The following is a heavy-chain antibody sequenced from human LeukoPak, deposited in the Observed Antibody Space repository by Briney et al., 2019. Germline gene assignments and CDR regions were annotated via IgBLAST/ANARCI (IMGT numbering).Heavy chain of an antibody. V-gene: IGHV3-48*03. J-gene: IGHJ4*02. CDR3: ARDQRVAVAGTIV. CDR1: GFTFSSYE. Sequence: PGGSLRLSCAASGFTFSSYEMNWVRQAPGKGLEWVSYISSSGSTIYYADSVKGRFTISRDNAKSSLYLQMNSLRAEDTAVYYCARDQRVAVAGTIVWGQGTLVTVSS. CDR2: ISSSGSTI. D-gene: IGHD6-19*01.